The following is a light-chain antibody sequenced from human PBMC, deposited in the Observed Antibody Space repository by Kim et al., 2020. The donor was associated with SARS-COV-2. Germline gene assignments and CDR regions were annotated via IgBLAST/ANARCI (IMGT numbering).Light chain of an antibody. CDR3: NSRASNNDVV. V-gene: IGLV3-19*01. CDR1: SLRTYY. CDR2: GKN. J-gene: IGLJ2*01. Sequence: SSELTQDPAVSVALGQTVRITCQGDSLRTYYATWYQQKPGQAPILLIYGKNNRPSGIPDRFSGSTSGNTASLTITGTQAGDEADYYCNSRASNNDVVFGG.